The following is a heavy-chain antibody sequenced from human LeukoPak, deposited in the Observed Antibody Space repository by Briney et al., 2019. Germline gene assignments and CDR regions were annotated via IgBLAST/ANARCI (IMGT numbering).Heavy chain of an antibody. CDR3: ARDTYDSSGYSKFDY. J-gene: IGHJ4*02. CDR1: GGSVSSGSYY. CDR2: IYYSGST. Sequence: SETLSLTCTVSGGSVSSGSYYWSWIRQPPGKGLEWIGYIYYSGSTNYHPSLKSRVTMSLDTSKNQFSLKLSSVTAADTAVYYCARDTYDSSGYSKFDYWGQGTLVTVSS. V-gene: IGHV4-61*01. D-gene: IGHD3-22*01.